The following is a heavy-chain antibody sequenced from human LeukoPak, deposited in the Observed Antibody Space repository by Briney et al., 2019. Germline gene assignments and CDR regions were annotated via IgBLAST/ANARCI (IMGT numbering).Heavy chain of an antibody. V-gene: IGHV3-74*01. CDR1: GFTFSSHW. Sequence: PGGSLRLSCAASGFTFSSHWMHWVRQAPGKGLVWVSLINGDGTSTNYADSVKGRFTISRNNAKNTLYLQMNSLRAEDTAAYYCARGNYFDYWGQGTLVTVSS. J-gene: IGHJ4*02. CDR3: ARGNYFDY. CDR2: INGDGTST.